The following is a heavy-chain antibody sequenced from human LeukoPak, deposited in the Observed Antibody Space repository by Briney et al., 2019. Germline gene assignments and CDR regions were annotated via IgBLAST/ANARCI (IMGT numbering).Heavy chain of an antibody. V-gene: IGHV3-66*01. Sequence: GGSLRLSCTASGXTVSSNYMSWVRQAPGKGLEWVSVIYSGGSTSYADSVKGRFTISRDNSKNTLYLQMNSLRAEDTAVYYCARFTHGGDFDYWGQGTLVTVSS. CDR3: ARFTHGGDFDY. CDR1: GXTVSSNY. J-gene: IGHJ4*02. CDR2: IYSGGST. D-gene: IGHD2-21*01.